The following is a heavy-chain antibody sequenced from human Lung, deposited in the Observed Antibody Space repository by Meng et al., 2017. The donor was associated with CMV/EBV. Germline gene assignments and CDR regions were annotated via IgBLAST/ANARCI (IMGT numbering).Heavy chain of an antibody. CDR2: INPMFGTP. V-gene: IGHV1-69*13. D-gene: IGHD2-21*01. CDR1: GGTFRSNA. CDR3: ARAAVVVLGGALGSMDV. J-gene: IGHJ6*02. Sequence: SXXVSXKTSGGTFRSNAIAWVRQAPGQGPEWMGGINPMFGTPKYAQKFQGRVTINADESTSTVSLEVNSLRSEDTAVYYCARAAVVVLGGALGSMDVWVQGTXVTVSS.